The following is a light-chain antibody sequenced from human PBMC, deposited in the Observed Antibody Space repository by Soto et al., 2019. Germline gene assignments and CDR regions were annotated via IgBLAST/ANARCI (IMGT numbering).Light chain of an antibody. J-gene: IGKJ1*01. CDR1: QSIDKW. Sequence: DFQMTQSPSTLSASVGDRVTITCRASQSIDKWLAWYQQKPGKAPKLMIYKASTLESGVTSRFSGSGSGTEFTLTINSLQPDDFATYYCQQYDTSSRTFGQGTKVEIK. CDR3: QQYDTSSRT. V-gene: IGKV1-5*03. CDR2: KAS.